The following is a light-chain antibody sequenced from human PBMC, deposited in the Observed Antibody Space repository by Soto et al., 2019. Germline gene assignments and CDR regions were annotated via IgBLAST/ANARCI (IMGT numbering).Light chain of an antibody. J-gene: IGKJ1*01. CDR2: LGS. CDR1: QSLLHSNGYNY. Sequence: DIVMTQSPLSLPVTPGEPASISCRSSQSLLHSNGYNYLDWYLQKPGQSPQLLIYLGSNRASGVPDRCSGSGSGTDFTLNISRVEAEDVGVYYCMQAIQTRTFGQGTKVEIK. V-gene: IGKV2-28*01. CDR3: MQAIQTRT.